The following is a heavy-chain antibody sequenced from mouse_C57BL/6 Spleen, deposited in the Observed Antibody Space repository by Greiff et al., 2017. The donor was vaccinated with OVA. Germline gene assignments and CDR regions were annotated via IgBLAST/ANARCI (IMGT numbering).Heavy chain of an antibody. V-gene: IGHV1-82*01. CDR3: APDSSGLAWFAY. D-gene: IGHD3-2*02. Sequence: QVQLQQSGPELVKPGASVKISCKASGYAFSSSWMNWVKQRPGKGLEWIGRIYPGDGDTNYNGKFKGKATLTADKSPSTAYMQLSSLTSEDSAVYFCAPDSSGLAWFAYWGQGTLVTVSA. CDR2: IYPGDGDT. J-gene: IGHJ3*01. CDR1: GYAFSSSW.